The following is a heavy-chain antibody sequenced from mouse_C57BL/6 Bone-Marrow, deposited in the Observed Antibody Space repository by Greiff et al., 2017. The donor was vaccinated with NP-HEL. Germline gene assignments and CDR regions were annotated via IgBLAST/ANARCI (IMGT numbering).Heavy chain of an antibody. Sequence: EVKLLESGPGLAKPSQTLSLTCSVTGYSITSDYWNWIRKFPGNKLEYMGYISYSGSTSYNPSLKSRISITRDTSKNQYYLQLNSVTTEDTATYYCARYRGVYGSSFYAMDYWGQGTSVTVSS. CDR3: ARYRGVYGSSFYAMDY. D-gene: IGHD1-1*01. CDR1: GYSITSDY. J-gene: IGHJ4*01. V-gene: IGHV3-8*01. CDR2: ISYSGST.